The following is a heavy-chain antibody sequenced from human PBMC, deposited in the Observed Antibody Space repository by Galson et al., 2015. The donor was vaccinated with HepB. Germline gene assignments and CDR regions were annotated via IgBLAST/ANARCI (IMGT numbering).Heavy chain of an antibody. D-gene: IGHD1-26*01. CDR1: GFTFSTSG. CDR2: IYYDGSNK. CDR3: ARGGGASTVEFGDWYFDL. Sequence: SLRLSCAASGFTFSTSGMHWVRQAPGKGLQWVAVIYYDGSNKNYGDSVKGRFTISRDNSKNTLYLQMNSLRAEDTAVYYCARGGGASTVEFGDWYFDLWGRGTLVTVSS. J-gene: IGHJ2*01. V-gene: IGHV3-33*01.